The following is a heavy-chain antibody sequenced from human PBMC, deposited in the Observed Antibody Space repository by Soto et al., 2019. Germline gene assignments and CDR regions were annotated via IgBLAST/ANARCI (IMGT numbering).Heavy chain of an antibody. Sequence: SVKVSCKASGGTFSSYAISWVRQAPGQGLEWMGGIIPIFGTANYAQKFQGRVTITADESTSTAYMELSSLRSEDTAVYYCARDRKGGYSYGYFDYWAQGTLVTVSS. D-gene: IGHD5-18*01. CDR2: IIPIFGTA. CDR3: ARDRKGGYSYGYFDY. CDR1: GGTFSSYA. V-gene: IGHV1-69*13. J-gene: IGHJ4*02.